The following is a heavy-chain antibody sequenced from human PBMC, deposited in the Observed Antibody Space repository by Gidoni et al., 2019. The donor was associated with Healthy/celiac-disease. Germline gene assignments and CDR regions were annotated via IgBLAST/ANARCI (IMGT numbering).Heavy chain of an antibody. CDR1: GFTVSSNY. D-gene: IGHD6-19*01. J-gene: IGHJ6*02. CDR3: ARRAVANSYYYYGMDV. CDR2: IYSGGST. V-gene: IGHV3-53*01. Sequence: EVQLVESGGGLIQPGGSLRLSCAASGFTVSSNYMSWVRQAPGKGLEWFSVIYSGGSTYYADSVKGRFTISRDNSKNTLYLQMNSLRAEDTAVYYCARRAVANSYYYYGMDVWGQGTTVTVSS.